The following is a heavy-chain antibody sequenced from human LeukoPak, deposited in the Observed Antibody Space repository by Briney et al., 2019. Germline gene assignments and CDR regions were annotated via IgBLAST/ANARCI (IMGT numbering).Heavy chain of an antibody. V-gene: IGHV3-74*01. CDR2: INIDGRST. CDR1: GFTFNNYW. J-gene: IGHJ5*02. D-gene: IGHD1-26*01. Sequence: GGSLRLSCAASGFTFNNYWMHWVRQAPGEGLEWVSRINIDGRSTNYADSVKGRFTISRDNAKNTLYLQMNSLGAEDTAVYYCAKDGATRGVTNWFDPWGQGTLVTVSS. CDR3: AKDGATRGVTNWFDP.